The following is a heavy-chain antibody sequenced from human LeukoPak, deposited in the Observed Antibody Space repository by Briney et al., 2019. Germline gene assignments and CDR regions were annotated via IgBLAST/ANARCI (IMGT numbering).Heavy chain of an antibody. CDR3: ARDPGQRRDGYNPIDY. V-gene: IGHV4-59*12. Sequence: SETLSLTCTVSGGSISSYYWSWIRQPPGKGLEWIGYIYYSGSTNYNPSLKSRVTISVDTSKNQFSLKLSSVTAADTAVYYCARDPGQRRDGYNPIDYWGQGTLVTVSS. CDR2: IYYSGST. J-gene: IGHJ4*02. CDR1: GGSISSYY. D-gene: IGHD5-24*01.